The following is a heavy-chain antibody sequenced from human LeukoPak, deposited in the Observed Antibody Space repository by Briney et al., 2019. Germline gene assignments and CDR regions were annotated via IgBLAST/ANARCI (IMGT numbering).Heavy chain of an antibody. CDR2: ISGSGYSR. CDR3: AREKGYGDIDY. Sequence: GGSLRLSCAASGFTFSSYEMNWVRQAPGKGLEWLSYISGSGYSRYYADSVKGRFTVSRDNAKNSVYLQMNSLRVEDTAVYYCAREKGYGDIDYWGQGTLVTVSS. D-gene: IGHD4-17*01. V-gene: IGHV3-48*03. J-gene: IGHJ4*02. CDR1: GFTFSSYE.